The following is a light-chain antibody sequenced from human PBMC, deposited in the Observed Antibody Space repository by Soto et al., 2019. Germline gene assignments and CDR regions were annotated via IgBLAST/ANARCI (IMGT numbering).Light chain of an antibody. CDR2: EVS. Sequence: QSVLTQPASVSGSPGQSITISCTGTTSDVGGYNYVSWYQQHPGKVPKLLIYEVSNRPSGVSNRFSGSKSGNTASLTISGLQAEDEADYYCLSKTSSISYVFGTGTKLTVL. CDR3: LSKTSSISYV. V-gene: IGLV2-14*01. CDR1: TSDVGGYNY. J-gene: IGLJ1*01.